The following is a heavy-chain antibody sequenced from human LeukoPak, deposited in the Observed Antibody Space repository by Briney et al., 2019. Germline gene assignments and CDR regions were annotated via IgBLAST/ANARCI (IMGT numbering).Heavy chain of an antibody. D-gene: IGHD4-17*01. V-gene: IGHV3-30-3*01. Sequence: GGSLRLSCAASGFTFSSYAMHWVRQAPGKGLEWVAVISYDGSNKYYADSVKGRFTISRDNSKNTLYLQMNSLRAEDTAVYYCARGRGLRTNFDYWGQGTLVTVSS. J-gene: IGHJ4*02. CDR1: GFTFSSYA. CDR2: ISYDGSNK. CDR3: ARGRGLRTNFDY.